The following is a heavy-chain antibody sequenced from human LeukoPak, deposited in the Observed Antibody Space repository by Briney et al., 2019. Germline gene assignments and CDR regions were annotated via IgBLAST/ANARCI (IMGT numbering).Heavy chain of an antibody. CDR1: GFTFSSYD. V-gene: IGHV3-13*01. CDR3: ARGDYYGSGSYITQFDY. J-gene: IGHJ4*02. CDR2: IGTAGDT. D-gene: IGHD3-10*01. Sequence: GGSLRLSCAASGFTFSSYDMHWVRQATGKGLEWVSAIGTAGDTYYPGSVKGRFTISRENAKNSLYLQMNSLRAGDTAVYYCARGDYYGSGSYITQFDYWGQGTLVTVSS.